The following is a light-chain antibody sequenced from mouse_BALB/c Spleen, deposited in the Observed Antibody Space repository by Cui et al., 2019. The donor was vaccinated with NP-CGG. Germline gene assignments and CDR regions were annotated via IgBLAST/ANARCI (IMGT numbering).Light chain of an antibody. J-gene: IGKJ4*01. CDR1: SSVSTSY. CDR2: STS. V-gene: IGKV4-57-1*01. CDR3: QQYSGYTFT. Sequence: NVLTQSPAFMSASPCDNVTMTCRARSSVSTSYSHWSQKQSGASPKLWFYSTSKLATGGAARFSGSGYGTSYSLTSRSVEAEEAASYYCQQYSGYTFTFGSGTKLEIK.